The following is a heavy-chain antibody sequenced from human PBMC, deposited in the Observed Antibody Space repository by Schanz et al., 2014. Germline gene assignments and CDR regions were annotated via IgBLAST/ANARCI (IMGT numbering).Heavy chain of an antibody. J-gene: IGHJ5*02. CDR3: ARGRGCTGGSCYSWFDL. CDR2: IVPIAGIT. V-gene: IGHV1-69*04. Sequence: QVQLVQSWAEVKGPGASVKVSCKASGGTFSSDTFSWVRQAPGQGLEWMGRIVPIAGITNYAQRFQGRVTITADKSSDTAYMELSSLRSEDTAVYYCARGRGCTGGSCYSWFDLWGQGTLVTVAS. D-gene: IGHD2-15*01. CDR1: GGTFSSDT.